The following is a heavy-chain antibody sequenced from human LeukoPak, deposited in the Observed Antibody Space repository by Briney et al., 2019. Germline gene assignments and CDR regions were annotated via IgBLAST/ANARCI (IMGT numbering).Heavy chain of an antibody. CDR2: IASKTDGGAI. D-gene: IGHD3-22*01. J-gene: IGHJ5*02. CDR1: GLTVTNAW. Sequence: PGGSLRLSCSASGLTVTNAWMNWVRQAPGEGLDWVGRIASKTDGGAIDYAAPVKGRFALSRDDSKSTLYLQMNSLQTEDTAVYYCATDFYDTTWGQGTLVTVSS. V-gene: IGHV3-15*07. CDR3: ATDFYDTT.